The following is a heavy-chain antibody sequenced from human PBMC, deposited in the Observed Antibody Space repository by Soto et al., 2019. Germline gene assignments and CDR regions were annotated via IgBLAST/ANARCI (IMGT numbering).Heavy chain of an antibody. Sequence: GGSLRLSCAASGSTLSRYVMSWVRQAPGKGLEWVSVISGSGGGAFYADSVKGRFTISRDNSKNTLYLEMRSLRAEDSAVYYCARPEGDYFYNHMDVWGKGTTVTVSS. CDR3: ARPEGDYFYNHMDV. D-gene: IGHD3-16*01. V-gene: IGHV3-23*01. CDR1: GSTLSRYV. J-gene: IGHJ6*03. CDR2: ISGSGGGA.